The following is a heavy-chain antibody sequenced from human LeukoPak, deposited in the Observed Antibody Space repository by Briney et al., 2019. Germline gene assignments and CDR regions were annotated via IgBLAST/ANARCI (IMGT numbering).Heavy chain of an antibody. J-gene: IGHJ4*02. CDR1: GFTFSNYW. CDR2: INSDGSNT. V-gene: IGHV3-74*01. D-gene: IGHD5-24*01. CDR3: AKVGVEIARYFDY. Sequence: GGSLRLSCAASGFTFSNYWMHWVRQAPGKGLVWVSRINSDGSNTNYADSVKGRFTISRDNSKNTLYLQMNSLRAEDTAVYYCAKVGVEIARYFDYWGQGTLVTVSS.